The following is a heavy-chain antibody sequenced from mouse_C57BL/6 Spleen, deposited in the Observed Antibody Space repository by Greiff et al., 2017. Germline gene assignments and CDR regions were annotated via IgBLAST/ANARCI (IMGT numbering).Heavy chain of an antibody. D-gene: IGHD1-1*02. J-gene: IGHJ4*01. CDR3: GRWCAMDY. CDR1: GYTFTSYD. V-gene: IGHV1-85*01. Sequence: VQLKQSGPELVKPGASVQLSCKASGYTFTSYDINWVKQRPGQGLEWIGWIYPRDGSTKYNEKFKGKATLTVDTSSSTAYMELHSLTSEDSAVYFWGRWCAMDYWGQGTSVTVSS. CDR2: IYPRDGST.